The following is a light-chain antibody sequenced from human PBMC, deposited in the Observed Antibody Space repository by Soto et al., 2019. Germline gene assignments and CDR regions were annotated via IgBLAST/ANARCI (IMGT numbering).Light chain of an antibody. CDR1: QSVSSY. Sequence: ESVLTHSPTTLSLSPGEGATLSCRASQSVSSYLAWYQQKPGQAPRLLIYDASNRATGIPARFSGSGSGTDFTLTISSLEPEDFAVYYCQQRSNWPPTFGQGTKVDVK. CDR3: QQRSNWPPT. V-gene: IGKV3-11*01. J-gene: IGKJ1*01. CDR2: DAS.